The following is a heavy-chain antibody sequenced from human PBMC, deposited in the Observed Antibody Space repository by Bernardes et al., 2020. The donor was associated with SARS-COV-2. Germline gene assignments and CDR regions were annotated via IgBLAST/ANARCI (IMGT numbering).Heavy chain of an antibody. CDR3: ARGVQGVIITSPYYYGMDV. J-gene: IGHJ6*02. V-gene: IGHV4-39*07. CDR2: IYSSGTT. CDR1: GGSISNSNYY. D-gene: IGHD3-10*01. Sequence: ETLSLTCTVSGGSISNSNYYWGWIRQPPGKGLEWIGSIYSSGTTYYNPSLQSRVTKSLDTSKNQFSLRLTSVNAADTAVYYCARGVQGVIITSPYYYGMDVWGQGTTVTVSS.